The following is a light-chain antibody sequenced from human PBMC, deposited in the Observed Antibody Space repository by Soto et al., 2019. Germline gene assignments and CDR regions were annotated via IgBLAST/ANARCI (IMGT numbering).Light chain of an antibody. V-gene: IGLV2-8*01. CDR2: EVT. CDR3: SSHAGINNVV. CDR1: SSDVGGYNY. Sequence: QSVLTQPPSASGSPGQSVTISCTGTSSDVGGYNYVSWYQQHPGKAPKLMIYEVTKRPSGVPDGFSGSKSGNTASLTVSGLLAEDEADYYCSSHAGINNVVFGGGTKVTVL. J-gene: IGLJ3*02.